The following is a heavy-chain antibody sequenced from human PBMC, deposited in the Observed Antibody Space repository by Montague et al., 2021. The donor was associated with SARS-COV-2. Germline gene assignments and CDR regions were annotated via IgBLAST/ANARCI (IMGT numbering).Heavy chain of an antibody. V-gene: IGHV4-38-2*02. CDR2: IYHSGST. Sequence: SETLSLTCTVSGYSISSGYYWGWIQQPPGKGLEWIGSIYHSGSTYYNPXXKSRVTISVDTSKNQFSLKLSSVTAADTAVYYCARDVRYYDFWSGRAQTSPDYWGQGTLVTVPS. CDR3: ARDVRYYDFWSGRAQTSPDY. CDR1: GYSISSGYY. D-gene: IGHD3-3*01. J-gene: IGHJ4*02.